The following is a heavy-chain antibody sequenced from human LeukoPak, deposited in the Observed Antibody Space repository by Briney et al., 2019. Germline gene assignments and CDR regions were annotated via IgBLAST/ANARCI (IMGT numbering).Heavy chain of an antibody. J-gene: IGHJ6*02. CDR2: IYYSGST. V-gene: IGHV4-59*12. CDR1: GGSFSGYY. D-gene: IGHD3-22*01. CDR3: ARDDHYYDSSGYYVSALYYYGMDV. Sequence: TSETLSLTCAVYGGSFSGYYWTWIRQPPGKGLEWIGYIYYSGSTNYNPSLKSRVTISVDTSKNQFSLKLSSVTAADTAVYYCARDDHYYDSSGYYVSALYYYGMDVWGQGTTVTVSS.